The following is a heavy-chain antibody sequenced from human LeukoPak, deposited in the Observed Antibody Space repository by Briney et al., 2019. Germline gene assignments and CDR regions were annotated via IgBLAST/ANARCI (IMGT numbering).Heavy chain of an antibody. CDR2: MNPSSGNT. D-gene: IGHD4-11*01. CDR1: GYTFTSYD. V-gene: IGHV1-8*01. CDR3: ARGTVTRFLNYYYYYYMDV. Sequence: ASVKVSCKASGYTFTSYDINWVRQATGQGLEWMGWMNPSSGNTGYAQKFQGRVTMTRNTSISTAYMELSSLRSEDTAVYYCARGTVTRFLNYYYYYYMDVWGKGTTVTVSS. J-gene: IGHJ6*03.